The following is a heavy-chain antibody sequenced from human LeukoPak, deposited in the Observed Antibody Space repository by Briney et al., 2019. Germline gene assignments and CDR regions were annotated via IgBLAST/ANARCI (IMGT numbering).Heavy chain of an antibody. Sequence: GGSLRHSCAASGFTFSSYAMHWVRQAPGKGLEWVAVISYDGSNKYYADSVKGRFTISRDNSKNTLYLQMNSLRAEDTAVYYCARAGSAFDYWGQGTLVTVSS. D-gene: IGHD3-10*01. CDR1: GFTFSSYA. CDR3: ARAGSAFDY. CDR2: ISYDGSNK. V-gene: IGHV3-30*01. J-gene: IGHJ4*02.